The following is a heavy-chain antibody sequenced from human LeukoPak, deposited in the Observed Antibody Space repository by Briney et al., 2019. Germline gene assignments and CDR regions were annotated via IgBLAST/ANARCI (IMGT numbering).Heavy chain of an antibody. V-gene: IGHV3-30*05. D-gene: IGHD3-9*01. Sequence: PGRSLRLSCAASGFTFRSFGMHWVRQAPGKGLEWVAFISYEGSLTYYSDSMKGRFTVSRDSSQNTLYLQMDSLRAEDTAVYYCAREYDVVTGLDLWGQGTLVTVSS. CDR2: ISYEGSLT. CDR1: GFTFRSFG. J-gene: IGHJ5*02. CDR3: AREYDVVTGLDL.